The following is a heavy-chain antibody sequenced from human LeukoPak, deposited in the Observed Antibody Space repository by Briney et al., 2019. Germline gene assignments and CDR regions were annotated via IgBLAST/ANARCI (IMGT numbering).Heavy chain of an antibody. V-gene: IGHV3-33*01. CDR2: IWYDGSNK. Sequence: PGRSLRLSCAASGFTFSSYGMHWVRQAPGKGLEWVTVIWYDGSNKYYADSVKGRFTISRDNSKNTLYLQMNSLRADDTAVYYCARDHEETARFDYWGQGTLVTVSS. CDR3: ARDHEETARFDY. D-gene: IGHD1-1*01. J-gene: IGHJ4*02. CDR1: GFTFSSYG.